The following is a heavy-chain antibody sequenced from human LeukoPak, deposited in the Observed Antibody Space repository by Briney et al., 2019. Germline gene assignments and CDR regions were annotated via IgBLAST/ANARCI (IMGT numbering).Heavy chain of an antibody. CDR3: VASRWSGALDF. CDR2: CDRDGTRR. V-gene: IGHV3-74*01. CDR1: GIRFADHW. J-gene: IGHJ4*02. Sequence: PGGSLRLSCAGSGIRFADHWMLWVRQAPGKGLVWVSRCDRDGTRREYADFVRGRFTIARDNAKNVVYLEMHSLKDEDTAVYFCVASRWSGALDFWGQGSLVTVSS. D-gene: IGHD3-3*01.